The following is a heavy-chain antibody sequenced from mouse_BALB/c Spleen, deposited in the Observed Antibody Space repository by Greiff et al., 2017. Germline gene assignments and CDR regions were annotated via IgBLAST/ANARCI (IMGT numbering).Heavy chain of an antibody. J-gene: IGHJ3*01. CDR3: ARGDSTMITTVSWFAY. V-gene: IGHV2-4-1*01. Sequence: QVQLQQSGPGLVQPSQSLSITCTVSGFSLTSYGVHWVRQSPGKGLEWLGVIWSGGSTDYNAAFISRLSISKDNSKSQVFFKMNSLQADDTAIYYCARGDSTMITTVSWFAYWGQGTLVTVSA. CDR2: IWSGGST. CDR1: GFSLTSYG. D-gene: IGHD2-4*01.